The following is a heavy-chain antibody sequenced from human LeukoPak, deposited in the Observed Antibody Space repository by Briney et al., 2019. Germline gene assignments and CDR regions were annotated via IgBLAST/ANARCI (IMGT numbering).Heavy chain of an antibody. V-gene: IGHV3-9*01. Sequence: GGSLRLSCAASGFTFDDYAMHWVRQAPGKGLEWVSGISWNSGSIGYADSVKGRFTISRDNAKNSLYLQMNSLRAEDTAVYYCARAPLWFGELYPFDYWGQGTLVTVSS. CDR1: GFTFDDYA. J-gene: IGHJ4*02. CDR2: ISWNSGSI. CDR3: ARAPLWFGELYPFDY. D-gene: IGHD3-10*01.